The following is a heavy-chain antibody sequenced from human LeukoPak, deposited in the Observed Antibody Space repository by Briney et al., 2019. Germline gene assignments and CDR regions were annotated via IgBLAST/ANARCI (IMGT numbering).Heavy chain of an antibody. CDR3: AREFTQRDY. J-gene: IGHJ4*02. Sequence: GGSLRLSCAASGFIFSTYDMNWVRQAPGKGLEWVSLITTGSHYIYYADSVKGRFTISRDNAKSSLFLQMNSLRVEDTAVYYCAREFTQRDYWGQGTLVTVSS. V-gene: IGHV3-21*04. CDR2: ITTGSHYI. CDR1: GFIFSTYD.